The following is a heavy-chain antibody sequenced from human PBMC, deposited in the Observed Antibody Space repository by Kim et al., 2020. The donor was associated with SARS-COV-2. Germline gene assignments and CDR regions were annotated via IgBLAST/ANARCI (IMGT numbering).Heavy chain of an antibody. CDR2: IIPIFGTA. CDR3: ARDLGYTAMGAADY. V-gene: IGHV1-69*13. D-gene: IGHD5-18*01. CDR1: GGTFSSYA. Sequence: SVKVSCKASGGTFSSYAISWVRQAPGQGLEWMGGIIPIFGTANYAQKFQGRVTITADESTSTAYMELSSLRSEDTAVYYCARDLGYTAMGAADYWGQGTLVTVSS. J-gene: IGHJ4*02.